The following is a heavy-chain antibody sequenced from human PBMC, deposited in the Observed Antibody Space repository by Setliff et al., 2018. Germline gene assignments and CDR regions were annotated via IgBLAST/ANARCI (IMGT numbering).Heavy chain of an antibody. Sequence: GASVKVSCKASGYTFAESIVSWVRQAPGQGLEWMGWIGVYTGHTSFAQKFEDRVSMSTDKSTNMAYMELRGLRFEDTAVYYCFGAGTCSYWGQGTLVTVSS. CDR1: GYTFAESI. J-gene: IGHJ4*02. CDR3: FGAGTCSY. D-gene: IGHD3-10*01. V-gene: IGHV1-18*04. CDR2: IGVYTGHT.